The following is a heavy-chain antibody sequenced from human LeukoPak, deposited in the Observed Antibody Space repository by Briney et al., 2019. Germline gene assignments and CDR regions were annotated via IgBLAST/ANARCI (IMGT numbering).Heavy chain of an antibody. J-gene: IGHJ4*02. CDR3: ARVGYSPPFDY. V-gene: IGHV4-34*01. CDR1: GGSFSGYY. Sequence: SETLSLTCAVYGGSFSGYYWSWIRQPPGKGLEWIGEINHSGSTNYNPSLKSRVTISVDTSKNQFSLKLSSVTAADTAVYYCARVGYSPPFDYWGQGTLVTVSS. CDR2: INHSGST. D-gene: IGHD6-13*01.